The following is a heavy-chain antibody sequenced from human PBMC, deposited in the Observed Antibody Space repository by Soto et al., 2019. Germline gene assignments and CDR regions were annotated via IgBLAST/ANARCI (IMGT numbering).Heavy chain of an antibody. V-gene: IGHV3-23*01. Sequence: PGGSLRLSCAASGFTFSSYAMSWVRQAPGKGLEWVSAISGSGGSTYYADSVKGRFTISRDNSKNTLYLQMNSLRAEDTAVYYCAKHMFFVVVPAASVYGMDVWGQGTTVTVYS. CDR2: ISGSGGST. J-gene: IGHJ6*02. CDR1: GFTFSSYA. D-gene: IGHD2-2*01. CDR3: AKHMFFVVVPAASVYGMDV.